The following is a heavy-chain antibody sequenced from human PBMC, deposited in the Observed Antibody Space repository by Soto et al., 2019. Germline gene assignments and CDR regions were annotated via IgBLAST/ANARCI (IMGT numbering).Heavy chain of an antibody. Sequence: VQLQESGPGLVKPSGTLSLTCAVSGGSISSGNWWSWVRQSPGKGLEWIGEIFASGSTNHNPSLKRGVSISIVKLKNRVPLTLNSVTDACTAMYYCACHRGNTCGPYDFWGQGTLVTVSS. V-gene: IGHV4-4*02. CDR1: GGSISSGNW. CDR3: ACHRGNTCGPYDF. CDR2: IFASGST. J-gene: IGHJ4*02. D-gene: IGHD5-18*01.